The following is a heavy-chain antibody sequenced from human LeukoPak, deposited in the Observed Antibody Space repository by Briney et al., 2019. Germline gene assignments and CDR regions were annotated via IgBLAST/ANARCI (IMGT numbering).Heavy chain of an antibody. J-gene: IGHJ4*02. CDR1: GYTFTGYY. CDR2: INPNSGGT. D-gene: IGHD6-13*01. CDR3: ARDWDSSSWGALDY. Sequence: ASVKVCCKASGYTFTGYYMHWVRQSPGQGLEWMGWINPNSGGTNYAQKFQGRVTMTRDTSISTAYMELSRLRADDTAVYYCARDWDSSSWGALDYWGQGTLVTVSS. V-gene: IGHV1-2*02.